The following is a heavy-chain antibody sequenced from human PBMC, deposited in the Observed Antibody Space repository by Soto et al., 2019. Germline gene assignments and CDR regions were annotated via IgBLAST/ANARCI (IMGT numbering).Heavy chain of an antibody. J-gene: IGHJ2*01. CDR2: TRNKANSYTT. CDR1: GFTFSDHY. Sequence: ESGGALVQPGGSLRLSCAASGFTFSDHYMDWVRQAPGKGLEWVGRTRNKANSYTTEYAASVKGRFTISRDDSKNSLFLQMNSLKTEDTAVYYCAREDYSGSYYVGYFDLWGRGTLVTVSS. V-gene: IGHV3-72*01. D-gene: IGHD1-26*01. CDR3: AREDYSGSYYVGYFDL.